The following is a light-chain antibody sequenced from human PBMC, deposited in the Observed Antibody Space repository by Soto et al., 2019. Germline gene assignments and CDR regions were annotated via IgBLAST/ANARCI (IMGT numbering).Light chain of an antibody. Sequence: DIQLTQSPSFLSASVGDRVTITCRASQGISSYLDWYQQKPGKAPKLLIYAASTLQSGVPSRFSGSGSGTEFTLTISSLQPEDFATYSCQQLNSYPRTFGQGTKVEIK. CDR1: QGISSY. J-gene: IGKJ1*01. V-gene: IGKV1-9*01. CDR3: QQLNSYPRT. CDR2: AAS.